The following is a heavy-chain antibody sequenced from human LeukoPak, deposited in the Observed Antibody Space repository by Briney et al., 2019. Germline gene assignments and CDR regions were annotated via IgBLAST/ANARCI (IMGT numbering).Heavy chain of an antibody. CDR1: GFTFSNFN. V-gene: IGHV3-48*04. CDR2: ISSTSSSI. Sequence: GGSLKLSCAVSGFTFSNFNMNWVRQAPGKGLEWVSYISSTSSSIYYADSVKGRFTISRDNAKNPLYLQMNSLRAEDTAMYYCARAVESYWGQGTLVTVSS. CDR3: ARAVESY. J-gene: IGHJ4*02.